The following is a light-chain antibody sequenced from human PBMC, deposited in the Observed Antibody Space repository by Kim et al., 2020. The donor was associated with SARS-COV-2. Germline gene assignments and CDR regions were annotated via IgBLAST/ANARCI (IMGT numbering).Light chain of an antibody. J-gene: IGKJ2*01. V-gene: IGKV3-11*01. Sequence: EIVLTQSPATLSLSPGERATLSCRASQSVSSYLAWYQQKPGQAPRLLIYDASNRATGIPARFSGSGSGTDFTLTISSLEPEDFAVYYCQQRSNGPPAYTFGQGTKLEI. CDR1: QSVSSY. CDR2: DAS. CDR3: QQRSNGPPAYT.